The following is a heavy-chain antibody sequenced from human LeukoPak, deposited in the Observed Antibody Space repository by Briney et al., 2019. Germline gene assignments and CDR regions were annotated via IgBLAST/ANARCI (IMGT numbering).Heavy chain of an antibody. V-gene: IGHV4-34*01. CDR1: GGSFSGYY. D-gene: IGHD2-15*01. Sequence: PSETLSLTCAVYGGSFSGYYWSWIRQPPGKGLEWIGEINHSGSTNYNPSLKSRVTISVDTSKNQFSLKLSSVTAADTAVYYCARGLPRYCSGGSCYYGYWGRGTLVTVSS. CDR2: INHSGST. J-gene: IGHJ4*02. CDR3: ARGLPRYCSGGSCYYGY.